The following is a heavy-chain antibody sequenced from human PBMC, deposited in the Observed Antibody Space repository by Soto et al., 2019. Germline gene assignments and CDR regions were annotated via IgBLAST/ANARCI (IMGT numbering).Heavy chain of an antibody. V-gene: IGHV1-69*06. CDR1: GDTFKKFA. Sequence: QVQLVQSGPEVKKPGSSVKVSCKTSGDTFKKFAISWVRQAPGQGPEWMGGSIPMFGTTKYTQKFQGRVTFTADNSTGTAYMELTSLMSEDTATYFCARGVVPAASAAPHYSRYCVDFWGPGTTFTVYS. CDR3: ARGVVPAASAAPHYSRYCVDF. J-gene: IGHJ6*02. D-gene: IGHD2-2*01. CDR2: SIPMFGTT.